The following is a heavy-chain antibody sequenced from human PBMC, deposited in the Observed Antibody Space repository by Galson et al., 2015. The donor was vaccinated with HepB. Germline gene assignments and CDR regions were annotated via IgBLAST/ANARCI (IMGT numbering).Heavy chain of an antibody. CDR1: GGSFTSYA. D-gene: IGHD3-10*01. CDR2: ILPKFGVP. CDR3: AIGHDVVRGGDDGLGV. V-gene: IGHV1-69*10. Sequence: SVKVSCKDSGGSFTSYAISWVRQAPGQGLEWMGGILPKFGVPIYAQRFQARVTITADKSTNTAYLELNSLRSEDPAVYYCAIGHDVVRGGDDGLGVWGQGTTVTVSS. J-gene: IGHJ6*02.